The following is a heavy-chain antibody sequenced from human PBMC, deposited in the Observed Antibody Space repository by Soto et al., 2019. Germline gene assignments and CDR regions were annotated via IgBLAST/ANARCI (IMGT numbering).Heavy chain of an antibody. CDR3: TTGKGYSGSYYYGMDV. V-gene: IGHV3-15*01. D-gene: IGHD1-26*01. Sequence: GGSLRLSCAASGFTCSNAWMSWVRQAPGKGLEWVGRIKSKTDGGTTDYAAPVKGRFTISRDDSKNTLYLQMNSLKTEDTAVYYCTTGKGYSGSYYYGMDVWGQGTTVTVSS. CDR2: IKSKTDGGTT. J-gene: IGHJ6*02. CDR1: GFTCSNAW.